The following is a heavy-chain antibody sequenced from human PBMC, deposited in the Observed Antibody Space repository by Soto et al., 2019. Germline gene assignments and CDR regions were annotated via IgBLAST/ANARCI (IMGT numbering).Heavy chain of an antibody. Sequence: ETLALSCTVSGGCFKSGSYDWSWVRQPPGKGLEWIGYVYHTGRTNYNPSLKSRVSISMDTSKNQFSLDLDSVTAADAAVYFCARDFDYFGSWGQGTPVTVPS. CDR3: ARDFDYFGS. J-gene: IGHJ4*02. D-gene: IGHD3-3*01. V-gene: IGHV4-61*01. CDR2: VYHTGRT. CDR1: GGCFKSGSYD.